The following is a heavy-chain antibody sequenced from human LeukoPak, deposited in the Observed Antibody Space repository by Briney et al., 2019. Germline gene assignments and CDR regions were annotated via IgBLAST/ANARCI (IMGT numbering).Heavy chain of an antibody. Sequence: PGGSLRLSCAASGFTFSSYSMNWVRQAPGKGLEWVGNIKPDGSEKYYVDSVKGRFTISRDNAKNSLYLQMNSLRVEDTAVYYCVPGYYDYGDGGYWGQGTLVTVSS. CDR1: GFTFSSYS. CDR3: VPGYYDYGDGGY. D-gene: IGHD4-17*01. J-gene: IGHJ4*02. CDR2: IKPDGSEK. V-gene: IGHV3-7*01.